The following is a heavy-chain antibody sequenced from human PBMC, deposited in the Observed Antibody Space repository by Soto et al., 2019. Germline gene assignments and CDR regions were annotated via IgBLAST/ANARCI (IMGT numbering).Heavy chain of an antibody. Sequence: PGGSLRLSCAASGFTFSSYWMHWVRQVPGKGLEWLSRLNGGGSSTSYADSVQGRFIISRDNAKNTLYLQMNSLRAEDTAVYYCARCDLWINPYSGMDVWGQGTTVTVSS. CDR1: GFTFSSYW. CDR3: ARCDLWINPYSGMDV. D-gene: IGHD3-3*01. J-gene: IGHJ6*02. V-gene: IGHV3-74*01. CDR2: LNGGGSST.